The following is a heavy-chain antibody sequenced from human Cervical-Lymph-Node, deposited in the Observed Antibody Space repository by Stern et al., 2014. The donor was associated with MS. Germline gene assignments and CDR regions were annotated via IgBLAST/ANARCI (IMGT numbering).Heavy chain of an antibody. D-gene: IGHD6-19*01. Sequence: QVQLGQSGAGVMKPGASLKVSCKASGYTFTGYFMHWVRQAPGQGLEWMGQINPNSGGTNFAPKFQGRVTMTRDLSNTTAYMELSRLRSDDTAVYFCATWGFSSGPYFFDLWGQGTLVTVSS. J-gene: IGHJ4*02. CDR3: ATWGFSSGPYFFDL. CDR2: INPNSGGT. V-gene: IGHV1-2*06. CDR1: GYTFTGYF.